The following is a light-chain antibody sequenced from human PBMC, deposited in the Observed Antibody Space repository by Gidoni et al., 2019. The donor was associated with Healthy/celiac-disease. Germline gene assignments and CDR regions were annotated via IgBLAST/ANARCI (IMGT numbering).Light chain of an antibody. V-gene: IGLV7-46*01. J-gene: IGLJ2*01. CDR3: LLSYSGPVV. CDR2: DPS. Sequence: QAVLTQEPSLTVSPGGTVTLTCGSSTGTVTSGHYPYWFQQKPGQAPRTLIYDPSNKHSWTPARFSGSLLGGKAALTLSGAQPEDEAEYYCLLSYSGPVVFGGGTKLTVL. CDR1: TGTVTSGHY.